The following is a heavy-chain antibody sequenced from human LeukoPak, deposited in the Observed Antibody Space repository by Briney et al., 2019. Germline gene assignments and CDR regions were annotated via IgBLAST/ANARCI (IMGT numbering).Heavy chain of an antibody. CDR2: IYSGGST. V-gene: IGHV3-53*01. CDR1: GFTVSSNY. Sequence: GGSLRLSCAASGFTVSSNYMSWVRQAPGKGLEWVSVIYSGGSTYYADSVKGRFTISRDNSKNTLYLQMNSLRAEDTAVYYCAKVEDDYGDGYFDYWGQGTLVTVSS. J-gene: IGHJ4*02. CDR3: AKVEDDYGDGYFDY. D-gene: IGHD4-17*01.